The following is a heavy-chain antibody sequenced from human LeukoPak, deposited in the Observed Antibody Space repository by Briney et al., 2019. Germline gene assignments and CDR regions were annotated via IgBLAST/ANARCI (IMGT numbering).Heavy chain of an antibody. Sequence: ASVKVSCKASGGTFSSYAISWVRQAPGQGLERMGGIIPIFGTANYAQKFQGRVTITTDESTSTAYMELSSLRSEDTAVYYCARELGMDYYDSSGYLVYYFDYWGQGTLVTVSS. D-gene: IGHD3-22*01. V-gene: IGHV1-69*05. J-gene: IGHJ4*02. CDR2: IIPIFGTA. CDR1: GGTFSSYA. CDR3: ARELGMDYYDSSGYLVYYFDY.